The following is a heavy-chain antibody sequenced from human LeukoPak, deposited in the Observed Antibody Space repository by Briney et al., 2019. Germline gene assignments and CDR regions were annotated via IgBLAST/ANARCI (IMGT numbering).Heavy chain of an antibody. J-gene: IGHJ6*02. D-gene: IGHD6-13*01. V-gene: IGHV4-59*01. CDR3: ASFSAAAGFGHRVDV. Sequence: PSETLSLTCSVSGASISNYYRSWVRQTPGKGLEWIGHIFFTGSTSYNPSLKSRVTLSVDTSKNQFSLKVGSMTAADTAVYYCASFSAAAGFGHRVDVWGPGTTVTVSS. CDR2: IFFTGST. CDR1: GASISNYY.